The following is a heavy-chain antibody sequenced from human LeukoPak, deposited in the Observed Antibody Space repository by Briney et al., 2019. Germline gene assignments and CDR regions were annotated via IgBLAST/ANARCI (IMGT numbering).Heavy chain of an antibody. CDR3: ASRYYYDSSGYNDAFDI. CDR2: INPNSGGT. V-gene: IGHV1-2*02. D-gene: IGHD3-22*01. Sequence: ASVKVSCKASGYTFTGYYMHWVRQAPGQGHEWMGWINPNSGGTNYAQKFQGRVTMTRDTSISTAYMELSRLRSDDTAVYYCASRYYYDSSGYNDAFDIWGQGTMVTVSS. J-gene: IGHJ3*02. CDR1: GYTFTGYY.